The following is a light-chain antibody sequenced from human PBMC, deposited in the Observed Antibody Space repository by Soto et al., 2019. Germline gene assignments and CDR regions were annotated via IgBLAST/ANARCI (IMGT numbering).Light chain of an antibody. V-gene: IGLV1-40*01. Sequence: AVVTQPPSVSGAPGQRVTISCTGSTSNIGSNYDVHWYQQIPGTAPKLLIYGNNNRPSGVPDRFSGSKSATSASLAITGLQADDEADYYCQSYDSRLSAVVFGGGTKLTV. J-gene: IGLJ2*01. CDR3: QSYDSRLSAVV. CDR1: TSNIGSNYD. CDR2: GNN.